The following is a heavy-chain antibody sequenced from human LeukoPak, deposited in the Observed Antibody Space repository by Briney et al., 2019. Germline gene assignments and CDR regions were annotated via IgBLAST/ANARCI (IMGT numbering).Heavy chain of an antibody. CDR2: FDPEDGET. CDR3: ATDIRGMVRGVFDY. V-gene: IGHV1-24*01. D-gene: IGHD3-10*01. Sequence: ASVKVSCKVSGYTLTELSMHWVRQAPGKGLEWMGGFDPEDGETIYAQKFQGRVTMTEDTSTDTAYMELSSLRSEDTAVYYCATDIRGMVRGVFDYWGQGTLVTVSS. J-gene: IGHJ4*02. CDR1: GYTLTELS.